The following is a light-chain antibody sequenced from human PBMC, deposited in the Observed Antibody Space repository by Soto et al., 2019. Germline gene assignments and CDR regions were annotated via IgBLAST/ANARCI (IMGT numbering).Light chain of an antibody. Sequence: VQMTQSPSSLSASVGDRVTITCRASQGISNFVAWYQQIAGKVPKFLIHSASTLQSGVPSRFSGSGSGTDLTLTISSLQPEDFETYYCQQANSFPLTFGGGTKVDIK. CDR2: SAS. CDR3: QQANSFPLT. J-gene: IGKJ4*01. CDR1: QGISNF. V-gene: IGKV1-27*01.